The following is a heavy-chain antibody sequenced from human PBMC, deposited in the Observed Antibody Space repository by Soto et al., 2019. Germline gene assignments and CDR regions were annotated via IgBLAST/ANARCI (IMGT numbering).Heavy chain of an antibody. CDR2: ISGSGGST. CDR3: AKPIAAAGTVY. V-gene: IGHV3-23*01. D-gene: IGHD6-13*01. J-gene: IGHJ4*02. Sequence: PGGSLRLSCAAPGFTFSSYAMSWFRQAPGKGLEWVSAISGSGGSTYYADSVKGRFTISRDNSKNTLYLQMNSLRAEDTAVYYCAKPIAAAGTVYWGQGTLVTVS. CDR1: GFTFSSYA.